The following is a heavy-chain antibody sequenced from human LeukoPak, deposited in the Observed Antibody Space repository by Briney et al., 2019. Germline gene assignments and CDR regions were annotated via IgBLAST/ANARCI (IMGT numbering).Heavy chain of an antibody. D-gene: IGHD3-22*01. Sequence: GGSLRLSCAASGFTFSTYWMSWVRQAPGKGLEWVANIKEDGTEQYYVDSVKGRFTISRDNAKNSLYLQLNSLRAEDTAVYYCARGNYYDRTGYFNFWGQGTLVTVSS. J-gene: IGHJ4*02. CDR1: GFTFSTYW. V-gene: IGHV3-7*01. CDR3: ARGNYYDRTGYFNF. CDR2: IKEDGTEQ.